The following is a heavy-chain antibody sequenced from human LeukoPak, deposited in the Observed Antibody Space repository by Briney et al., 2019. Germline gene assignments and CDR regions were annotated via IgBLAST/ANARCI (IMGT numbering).Heavy chain of an antibody. D-gene: IGHD6-13*01. CDR1: GGSIRSSSYY. V-gene: IGHV4-39*01. J-gene: IGHJ4*02. CDR3: AKGGVSDSGSWYGDYFDY. CDR2: IYYSGST. Sequence: SETLSLTCTVSGGSIRSSSYYWGWIRQPPGKGLEWIGSIYYSGSTYYNASLKSRGTISVDTSKNQFSLKLNSVTAADTAVYFCAKGGVSDSGSWYGDYFDYWGQGTLVTVSS.